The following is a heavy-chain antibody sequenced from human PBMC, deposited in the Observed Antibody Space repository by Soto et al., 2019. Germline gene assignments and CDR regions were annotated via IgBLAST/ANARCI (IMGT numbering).Heavy chain of an antibody. Sequence: GASVKVSCKASGYTFTSYAMHWVRQAPGQRLEWMGWMNPDNGNTKYSQKFQGRVTMTRNTSISTAYMELSSLRSEDTAVYYCAIYCTNGVCYPEVFDYWGQGTLVTVSS. CDR2: MNPDNGNT. J-gene: IGHJ4*02. V-gene: IGHV1-3*01. D-gene: IGHD2-8*01. CDR3: AIYCTNGVCYPEVFDY. CDR1: GYTFTSYA.